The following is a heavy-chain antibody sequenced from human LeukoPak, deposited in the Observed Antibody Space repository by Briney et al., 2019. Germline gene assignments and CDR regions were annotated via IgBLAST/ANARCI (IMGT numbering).Heavy chain of an antibody. CDR2: INHSGST. J-gene: IGHJ3*02. V-gene: IGHV4-34*01. CDR3: SRDINWGSDAFDM. D-gene: IGHD7-27*01. CDR1: GGSFSGYY. Sequence: SETLSLTCAVYGGSFSGYYWSWIRQPPGKGLEWIGEINHSGSTNYNPSLKSRVTISVDTSKNQFSLMLSSVTAADTAVYYCSRDINWGSDAFDMWGQGTMVTVSS.